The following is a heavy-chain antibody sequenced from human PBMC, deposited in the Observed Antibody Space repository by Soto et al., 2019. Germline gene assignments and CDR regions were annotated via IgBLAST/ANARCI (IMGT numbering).Heavy chain of an antibody. CDR1: GYIFTNYG. CDR3: VRASAGALYDF. J-gene: IGHJ4*02. Sequence: QVQLVQSGAEVRKPGASVNVSCKTSGYIFTNYGVAWVRQAPGQGLELVAWISGYNGYPKHTQKFQGRVTVTTDTTTRTGYMELRNLRSDDTAVYYCVRASAGALYDFWGQGTRVTVSS. V-gene: IGHV1-18*01. CDR2: ISGYNGYP. D-gene: IGHD6-13*01.